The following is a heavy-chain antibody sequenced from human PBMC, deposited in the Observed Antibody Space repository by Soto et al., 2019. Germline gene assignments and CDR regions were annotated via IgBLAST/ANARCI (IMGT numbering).Heavy chain of an antibody. D-gene: IGHD2-2*01. V-gene: IGHV3-21*01. CDR3: ARMGAGYCVSISCYPSPTMGYGMDV. CDR2: ITDRSDYI. CDR1: GFTFSTYA. Sequence: TGGSLRLSCAASGFTFSTYAMNWVRQAPGKGLEWVSSITDRSDYIYYADSLKGRFTISRDNAKNSLYLQMNSLRAEDTAVYYCARMGAGYCVSISCYPSPTMGYGMDVWGQGTTVTVSS. J-gene: IGHJ6*02.